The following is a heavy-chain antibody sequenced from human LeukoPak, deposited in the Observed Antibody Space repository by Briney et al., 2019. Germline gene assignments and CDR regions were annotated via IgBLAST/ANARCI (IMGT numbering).Heavy chain of an antibody. D-gene: IGHD4-23*01. CDR2: ISSSGSTI. CDR1: GFTFSSYE. Sequence: GGSLRLSCAASGFTFSSYEMNWVRQAPGKGLEWVSYISSSGSTIYYADSVKGRFTISRDNAKNSLYLQMNSLRAEDTAVYYCARAMYGGNSGFYYLDYWGQGTLVTVSS. CDR3: ARAMYGGNSGFYYLDY. V-gene: IGHV3-48*03. J-gene: IGHJ4*02.